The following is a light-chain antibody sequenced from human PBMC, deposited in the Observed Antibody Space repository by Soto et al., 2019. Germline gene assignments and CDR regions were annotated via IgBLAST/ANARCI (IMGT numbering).Light chain of an antibody. Sequence: QSVLTQPPSASGTPGQRVTISCSGSSSNVGGNPVNWYQHVPTTAPKLLIYTNAQRPSGVPDRFSGSKSGTSASLAISGLLSDDEADYYCASWDDSLNGPVFGTGTKVTVL. CDR3: ASWDDSLNGPV. V-gene: IGLV1-44*01. J-gene: IGLJ1*01. CDR1: SSNVGGNP. CDR2: TNA.